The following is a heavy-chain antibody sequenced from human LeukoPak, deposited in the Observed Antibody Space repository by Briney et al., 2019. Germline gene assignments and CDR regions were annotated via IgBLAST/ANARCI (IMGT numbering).Heavy chain of an antibody. CDR1: GYTFTSYG. CDR2: ISAYNGNA. V-gene: IGHV1-18*01. D-gene: IGHD4-17*01. Sequence: GASVKVSCKASGYTFTSYGISWVRQAPGQGLEWMGWISAYNGNANYAQKLQGRVTMTTDTSTSTAYMELRSLRSDDTAVYYCARDGDDYGDYLPSDYWGQGTLVTVSS. CDR3: ARDGDDYGDYLPSDY. J-gene: IGHJ4*02.